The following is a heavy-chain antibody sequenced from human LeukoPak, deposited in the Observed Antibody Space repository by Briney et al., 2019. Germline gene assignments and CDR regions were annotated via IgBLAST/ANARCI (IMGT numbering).Heavy chain of an antibody. V-gene: IGHV3-48*01. CDR1: GFTFSSYV. Sequence: PAGGSLRLSCAASGFTFSSYVMSWVRQAPGKGLEWVSYINHNAETIYYADSVKGRFTISRDNAKNVLYLQMNSLRAEDTALYYCAKRAPYGDSGPFDYWGQGTLVTVSS. CDR3: AKRAPYGDSGPFDY. CDR2: INHNAETI. D-gene: IGHD4-17*01. J-gene: IGHJ4*02.